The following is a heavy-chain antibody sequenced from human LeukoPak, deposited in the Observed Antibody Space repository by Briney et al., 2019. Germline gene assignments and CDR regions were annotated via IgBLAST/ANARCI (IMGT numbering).Heavy chain of an antibody. V-gene: IGHV3-48*04. CDR2: MSGSGTI. J-gene: IGHJ4*02. CDR1: GFTFRTYS. Sequence: GGSLRLSCAASGFTFRTYSMNWVRQAPGKGPEWVSYMSGSGTIYYADSVKGRFTISRDNAKNSLYLQMNSLRAEDTAVYYCASLVVTATPLDYWGQGTLVTVSS. D-gene: IGHD2-21*02. CDR3: ASLVVTATPLDY.